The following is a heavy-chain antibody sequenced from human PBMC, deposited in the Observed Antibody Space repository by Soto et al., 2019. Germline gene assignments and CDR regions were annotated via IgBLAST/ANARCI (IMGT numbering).Heavy chain of an antibody. CDR2: FDPDDGET. CDR3: TMSLELPLGTDV. Sequence: ASVKVSCKVSGYTLTELSMHWVRQAPGKGLEWMGSFDPDDGETIYTQTFQGRLTLTGGTSTDTAHMELSRLGSEDTAVYYFTMSLELPLGTDVWGQGTTVTVSS. J-gene: IGHJ6*02. V-gene: IGHV1-24*01. D-gene: IGHD1-7*01. CDR1: GYTLTELS.